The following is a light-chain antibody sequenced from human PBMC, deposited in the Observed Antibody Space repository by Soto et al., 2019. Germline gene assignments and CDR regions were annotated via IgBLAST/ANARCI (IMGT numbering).Light chain of an antibody. CDR2: GAS. CDR1: QSVSSIY. Sequence: EIVLPQSPGPLSLSPGERATLSCRASQSVSSIYLAWYQQKPGQAPRLLIYGASSRATGIPDRFSGSGSGTDFTLTISRLEPEDFAVYDCQQYGSSPYTFGQGTKLEIK. V-gene: IGKV3-20*01. CDR3: QQYGSSPYT. J-gene: IGKJ2*01.